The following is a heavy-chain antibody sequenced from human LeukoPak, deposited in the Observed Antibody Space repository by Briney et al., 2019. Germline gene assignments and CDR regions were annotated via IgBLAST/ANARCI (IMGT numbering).Heavy chain of an antibody. CDR2: ISGSGGST. V-gene: IGHV3-23*01. CDR1: GFTVSSNY. J-gene: IGHJ4*02. D-gene: IGHD3-16*01. Sequence: GGSLRLSCAASGFTVSSNYMSWVRQAPGKGLEWVSAISGSGGSTYYADSVKGRFTISRDNSKNTLYLQMNSLRAEDTAIYYCATGITPGKGIWGQGTLVTVSS. CDR3: ATGITPGKGI.